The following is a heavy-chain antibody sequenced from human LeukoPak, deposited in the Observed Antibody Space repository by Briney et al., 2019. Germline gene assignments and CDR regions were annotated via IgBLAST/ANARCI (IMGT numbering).Heavy chain of an antibody. J-gene: IGHJ3*02. V-gene: IGHV4-59*01. CDR1: GGSINNYY. CDR3: ARAPPPSYYYDSSGYYSSDDAFDI. CDR2: IYYSGST. D-gene: IGHD3-22*01. Sequence: PSETLSLTCTVSGGSINNYYWSWIRQPPGKGLEWLGYIYYSGSTNYNPSLKSRVTISVDTSKNQFSLKLSSVTAADTAVYYCARAPPPSYYYDSSGYYSSDDAFDIWGQGTMVTVSS.